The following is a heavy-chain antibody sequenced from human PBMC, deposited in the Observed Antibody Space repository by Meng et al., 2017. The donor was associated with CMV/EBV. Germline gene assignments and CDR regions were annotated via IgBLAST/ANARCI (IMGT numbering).Heavy chain of an antibody. Sequence: GPLRLSCTVSGGSISSYYWSWIRQPPGKGLEWIGYIYYSGSTNYNPSLKSRVTISVDTSKNQFSLKLSSVTAADTAVYYCAREVRYCSSTSCYRFDPWGQGTLVTVSS. CDR2: IYYSGST. CDR3: AREVRYCSSTSCYRFDP. J-gene: IGHJ5*02. CDR1: GGSISSYY. V-gene: IGHV4-59*01. D-gene: IGHD2-2*01.